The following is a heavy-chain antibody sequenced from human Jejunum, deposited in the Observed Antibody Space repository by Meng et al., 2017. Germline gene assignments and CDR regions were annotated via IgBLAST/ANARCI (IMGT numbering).Heavy chain of an antibody. CDR3: ARDHMGSLNY. D-gene: IGHD1-26*01. Sequence: QVPLQESCPGLVRPSGTLSSICTVSGGSVSRAGYQWGWIRQPPGKGLEWIGYASTNYNPSLKSRVTISLDTSRNQFSLSLSSVTAADTAVYYCARDHMGSLNYWGQGILVTVSS. CDR1: GGSVSRAGYQ. CDR2: AST. V-gene: IGHV4-61*08. J-gene: IGHJ4*02.